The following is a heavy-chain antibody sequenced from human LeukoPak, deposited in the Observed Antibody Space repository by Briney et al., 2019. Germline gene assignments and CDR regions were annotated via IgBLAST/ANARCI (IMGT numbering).Heavy chain of an antibody. CDR2: ISGSGGST. Sequence: GGSLRLSCAASGFTFSSYAMSWVRQAPGKGLEWVSAISGSGGSTYYADSVKGRFTISRDNSKNTLYLQMNSLRAEDTAVYYCAKGGRYGDYSYTDYWGQGTLVTVSS. J-gene: IGHJ4*02. CDR3: AKGGRYGDYSYTDY. CDR1: GFTFSSYA. V-gene: IGHV3-23*01. D-gene: IGHD4-17*01.